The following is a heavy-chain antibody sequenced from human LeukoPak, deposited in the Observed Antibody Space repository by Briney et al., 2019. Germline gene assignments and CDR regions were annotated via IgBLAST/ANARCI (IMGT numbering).Heavy chain of an antibody. D-gene: IGHD2-2*01. CDR1: GFSFNDAW. Sequence: GGSLRLTCAASGFSFNDAWMNWVRQAPGKGLEWVGRIKSKTDGGTTDYAAPVKGRFTISRDDSKNTLYLQMNSLKTEDTAVYYCTTDRPDIVVVPAAGGPWGQGTLVTVSS. CDR2: IKSKTDGGTT. V-gene: IGHV3-15*01. CDR3: TTDRPDIVVVPAAGGP. J-gene: IGHJ5*02.